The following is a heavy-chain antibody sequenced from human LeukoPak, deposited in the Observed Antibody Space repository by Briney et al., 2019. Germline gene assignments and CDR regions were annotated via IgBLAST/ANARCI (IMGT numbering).Heavy chain of an antibody. CDR1: RLTFSSYW. Sequence: GGSLRLSCEASRLTFSSYWMSWVRQAPGKGLEWLANIKEDGSDKYYVDSVKGRFTISRDNAKNSLYLQMSSLRAEDTAVYYCARVAYDYVWGSYRQYTMDEWGQGTTVTVSS. D-gene: IGHD3-16*02. CDR3: ARVAYDYVWGSYRQYTMDE. V-gene: IGHV3-7*01. J-gene: IGHJ6*02. CDR2: IKEDGSDK.